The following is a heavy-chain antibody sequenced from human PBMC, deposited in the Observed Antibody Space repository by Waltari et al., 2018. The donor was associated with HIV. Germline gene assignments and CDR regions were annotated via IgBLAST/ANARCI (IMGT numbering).Heavy chain of an antibody. CDR2: GYVGGRA. CDR3: VQSTLLGGAPSGWFDP. CDR1: GASISGYY. J-gene: IGHJ5*02. D-gene: IGHD1-26*01. Sequence: QLQESDPGLVRPSETPSLTCSVFGASISGYYWSGIRQDVARKGNTAKKLGWLGRGYVGGRADEGGSLKTRVTISMDTSKKKVCLRLKYVAAADTAIDYCVQSTLLGGAPSGWFDPWGPGTVVAVAS. V-gene: IGHV4-4*07.